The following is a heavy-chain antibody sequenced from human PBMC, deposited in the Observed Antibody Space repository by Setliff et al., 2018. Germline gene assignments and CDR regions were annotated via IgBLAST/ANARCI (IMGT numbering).Heavy chain of an antibody. V-gene: IGHV4-38-2*02. D-gene: IGHD2-21*02. Sequence: ETLSLTCTVSGYSISSGYIWGWIRQPPGKGLEWVGNIGHTGSINYNPSLKSRLTISRDTSKNQVSLKLNSVTATDTAVYYCARDLGHGGDSDYWGRGILVTVSS. CDR1: GYSISSGYI. J-gene: IGHJ4*02. CDR2: IGHTGSI. CDR3: ARDLGHGGDSDY.